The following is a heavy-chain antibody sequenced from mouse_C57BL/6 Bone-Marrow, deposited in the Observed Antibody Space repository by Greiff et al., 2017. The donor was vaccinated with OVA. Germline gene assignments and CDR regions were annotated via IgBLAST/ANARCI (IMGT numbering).Heavy chain of an antibody. CDR3: ACAFYYYGSSPYWYCDV. V-gene: IGHV1-76*01. J-gene: IGHJ1*03. CDR1: GYTFTDYY. Sequence: QVQLQQSGAELVRPGASVKLSCKASGYTFTDYYINWVKQRPGQGLEWIARIYPGSGNTYYNEKFKGKATLTAEKSSSTAYMRLSSLTSEDSAVYFCACAFYYYGSSPYWYCDVWGTGTTVTVSS. CDR2: IYPGSGNT. D-gene: IGHD1-1*01.